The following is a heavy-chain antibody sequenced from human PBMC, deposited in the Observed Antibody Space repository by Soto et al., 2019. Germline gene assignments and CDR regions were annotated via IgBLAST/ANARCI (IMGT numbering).Heavy chain of an antibody. D-gene: IGHD2-15*01. CDR1: GFTFSGYS. CDR3: TQIVVVAASWNADI. CDR2: ISYDGNKK. Sequence: PGGSLRLSCAASGFTFSGYSMHWVRQVPGKGLEWVAVISYDGNKKSYADSVKGRFTISRDNSKNTLFLQMNSLRSEDTAVYFCTQIVVVAASWNADIWGQGPTVPFSS. V-gene: IGHV3-30*03. J-gene: IGHJ3*02.